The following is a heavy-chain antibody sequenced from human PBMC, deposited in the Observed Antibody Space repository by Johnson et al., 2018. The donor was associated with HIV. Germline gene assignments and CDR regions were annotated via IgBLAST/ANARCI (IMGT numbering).Heavy chain of an antibody. CDR3: ARSLIAAADAFDI. D-gene: IGHD6-13*01. J-gene: IGHJ3*02. CDR2: ISGSGGST. Sequence: VHLVESGGGLVQPGGSLRLSCAASGFTFSSYAMSWVRQAPGKGLEWVSAISGSGGSTYYADSVKGRFTISRDNYKNTLYLQMNSLRAEDTAVYYCARSLIAAADAFDIWGQGTMVTVSS. V-gene: IGHV3-23*04. CDR1: GFTFSSYA.